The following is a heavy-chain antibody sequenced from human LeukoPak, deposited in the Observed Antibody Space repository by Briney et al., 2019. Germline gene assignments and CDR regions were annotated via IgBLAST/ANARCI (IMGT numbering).Heavy chain of an antibody. D-gene: IGHD3-22*01. CDR3: ARSYYYDTCFDY. Sequence: SGPALVKPTQTLTLTCTFSGFSLRTRGMCVSWIRQPPGKALEWLARIDWDDDKYYSTSLKTRLTISKDTSKNQVVLTMTNMDPVDTATYYCARSYYYDTCFDYWGQGTLVTVSS. J-gene: IGHJ4*02. CDR2: IDWDDDK. V-gene: IGHV2-70*11. CDR1: GFSLRTRGMC.